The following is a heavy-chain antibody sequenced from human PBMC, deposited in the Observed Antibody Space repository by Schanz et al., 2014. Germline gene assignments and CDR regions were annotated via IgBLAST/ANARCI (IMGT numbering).Heavy chain of an antibody. CDR1: GYTFSSYG. CDR3: ARDFSAYVGNYFDY. J-gene: IGHJ4*02. V-gene: IGHV1-18*01. D-gene: IGHD5-12*01. CDR2: INGYNGPT. Sequence: QVQLVQSGAEVKKPGASVKVSCKASGYTFSSYGITWVRQAPGQGLQWLGWINGYNGPTLYAQKSKGSVTMTTDTATSTSYMELTSLRFDDTAVYYCARDFSAYVGNYFDYWGQGTLVTVSS.